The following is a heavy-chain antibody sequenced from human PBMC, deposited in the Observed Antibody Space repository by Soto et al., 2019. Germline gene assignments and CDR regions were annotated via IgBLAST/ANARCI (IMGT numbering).Heavy chain of an antibody. D-gene: IGHD1-7*01. Sequence: QVQLQESGPGLVKPSQTLSLTCTVSGGSISSGGCYWSWIRQHPGKGLEWIGYIYYSGSTFYNPSVKSRVTISVGTPKNQCPLKLSSVTAADTAVYYCAKGPLELRRLTANGWFDPWGQGTLVTVSS. CDR2: IYYSGST. CDR3: AKGPLELRRLTANGWFDP. CDR1: GGSISSGGCY. V-gene: IGHV4-31*03. J-gene: IGHJ5*02.